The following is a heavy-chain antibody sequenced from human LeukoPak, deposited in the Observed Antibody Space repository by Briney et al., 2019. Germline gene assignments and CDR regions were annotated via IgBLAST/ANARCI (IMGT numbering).Heavy chain of an antibody. CDR2: IYSGSST. CDR1: GFTVSGNY. J-gene: IGHJ4*02. Sequence: GGSLRLSCAASGFTVSGNYMSWVRQAPGKGLEWVSIIYSGSSTFYADSVKGRFTISRDNSKNAVYLQMNSLRAEDTAVYYCARGPRIAEAGTYFDYWGQGTLVTVSS. D-gene: IGHD6-19*01. CDR3: ARGPRIAEAGTYFDY. V-gene: IGHV3-66*01.